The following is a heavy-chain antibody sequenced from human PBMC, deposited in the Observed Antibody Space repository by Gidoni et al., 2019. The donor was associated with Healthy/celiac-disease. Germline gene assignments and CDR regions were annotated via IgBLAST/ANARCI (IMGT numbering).Heavy chain of an antibody. J-gene: IGHJ4*02. CDR3: ARDPNYYDSSGYYYFDY. V-gene: IGHV3-33*01. CDR2: IWYDGSNK. D-gene: IGHD3-22*01. Sequence: QVQLVESGGGVVQPGRSLRLYCAASGFTFSSYGMHWVRQAPGKGLEWVAVIWYDGSNKYYADSVKGRFTISRDNSKNTLYLQMNSLRAEDTAVYYCARDPNYYDSSGYYYFDYWGQGTLVTVSS. CDR1: GFTFSSYG.